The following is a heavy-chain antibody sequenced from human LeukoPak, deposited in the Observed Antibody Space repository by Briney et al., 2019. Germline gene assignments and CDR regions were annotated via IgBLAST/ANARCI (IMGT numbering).Heavy chain of an antibody. CDR1: GFTLDDFA. Sequence: PGRSLRLSCAASGFTLDDFAMHWVRQAPGKGLEWVSGISWNSGSIGYADSVKGRFTISRGNAKNSLYLQMNSLRAEDTALYYCAKDIKGGDIVVVSAVGYYYYYGMDVWGQGTTVTVSS. D-gene: IGHD2-2*01. CDR2: ISWNSGSI. CDR3: AKDIKGGDIVVVSAVGYYYYYGMDV. V-gene: IGHV3-9*01. J-gene: IGHJ6*02.